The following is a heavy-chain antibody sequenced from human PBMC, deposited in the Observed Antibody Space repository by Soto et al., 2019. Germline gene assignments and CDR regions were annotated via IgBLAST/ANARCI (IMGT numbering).Heavy chain of an antibody. Sequence: GGSLRLSCAASGFTFSSYWMSWVRQAPGKGLEWVANIKQDGSEKYYVDSVKGRFTISRDNAKNSLYLQMNSLRAEDTAVYYCARDREGRYYYYYMDVWGKGTTVTVSS. CDR1: GFTFSSYW. CDR2: IKQDGSEK. V-gene: IGHV3-7*01. J-gene: IGHJ6*03. CDR3: ARDREGRYYYYYMDV.